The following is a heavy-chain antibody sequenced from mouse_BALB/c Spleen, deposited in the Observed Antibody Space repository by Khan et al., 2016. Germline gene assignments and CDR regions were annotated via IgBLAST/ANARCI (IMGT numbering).Heavy chain of an antibody. D-gene: IGHD1-1*01. CDR2: INPDSRTI. J-gene: IGHJ3*01. Sequence: EVKLLESGGDLVQPGGSLKLSCAASGFDFRRYWMSWVRQAPGKGLEWIGEINPDSRTINYTPSLKDKCTISRDNAKNTLYLQMSKVRSEDTALYYCARAWYYGYLAYWGQGTLVSVSA. CDR1: GFDFRRYW. V-gene: IGHV4-1*02. CDR3: ARAWYYGYLAY.